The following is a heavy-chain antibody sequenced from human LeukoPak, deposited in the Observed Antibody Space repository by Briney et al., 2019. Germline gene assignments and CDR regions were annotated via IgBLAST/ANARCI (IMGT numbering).Heavy chain of an antibody. Sequence: SETLSLTCAVSGYSISSGYYWGWIRQPPGKGLEWIGSIYHSGSTYYNPSLKSRVTISVDTSKNRFSLKLSSVTAADTAVFYCAKVATKGNYYDSSGYSLDYWGQGTLVTVSS. J-gene: IGHJ4*02. V-gene: IGHV4-38-2*01. D-gene: IGHD3-22*01. CDR3: AKVATKGNYYDSSGYSLDY. CDR1: GYSISSGYY. CDR2: IYHSGST.